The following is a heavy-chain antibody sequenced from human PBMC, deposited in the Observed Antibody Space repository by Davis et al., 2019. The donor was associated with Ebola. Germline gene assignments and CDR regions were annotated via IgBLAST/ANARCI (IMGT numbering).Heavy chain of an antibody. Sequence: GESLKISCAASGFTFSSYAMSWVRQAPGKGLEWVSSISSSSSYIYYADSVKGRFTISRDNAKNSLYLQMNSLRAEDTAVYYCASHSGSDAPFDYWGQGTLVTVSS. D-gene: IGHD1-26*01. V-gene: IGHV3-21*01. CDR3: ASHSGSDAPFDY. CDR2: ISSSSSYI. CDR1: GFTFSSYA. J-gene: IGHJ4*02.